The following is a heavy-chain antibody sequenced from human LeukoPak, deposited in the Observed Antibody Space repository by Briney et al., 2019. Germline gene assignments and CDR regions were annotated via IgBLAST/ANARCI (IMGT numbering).Heavy chain of an antibody. CDR2: INPNSGGT. CDR1: GYTFTGYY. V-gene: IGHV1-2*02. D-gene: IGHD3-16*02. Sequence: ASVKVCCKASGYTFTGYYMHWVRQAPGQGLEWMGWINPNSGGTNYAQKFQGRVTMTRDTSISTAYMELSRLRSDDTAVYYCARDLTFGGVIVTYYFDYWGQGTLVTVSS. J-gene: IGHJ4*02. CDR3: ARDLTFGGVIVTYYFDY.